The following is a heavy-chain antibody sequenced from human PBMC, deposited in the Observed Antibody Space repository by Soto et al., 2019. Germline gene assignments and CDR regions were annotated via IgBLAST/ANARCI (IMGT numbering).Heavy chain of an antibody. CDR1: GFTFSSYG. Sequence: GGSLRHSCAASGFTFSSYGMHWVRQAPGKGLEWVAVISYDGSNKYYADSVKGRFTISRDNSKNTLYLQMNSLRAEDTAVYYCSKDPGDYSRMDVWGQGTTVTVSS. D-gene: IGHD4-17*01. V-gene: IGHV3-30*18. CDR3: SKDPGDYSRMDV. J-gene: IGHJ6*02. CDR2: ISYDGSNK.